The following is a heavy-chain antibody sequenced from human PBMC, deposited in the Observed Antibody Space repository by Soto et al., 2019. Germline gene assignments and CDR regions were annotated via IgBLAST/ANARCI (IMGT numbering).Heavy chain of an antibody. J-gene: IGHJ5*02. CDR2: INAANGAT. CDR1: GYTFTSYG. CDR3: VRRHVSATGIDWFDP. D-gene: IGHD6-13*01. Sequence: ASVKVSCKASGYTFTSYGIHWVRQAPGQRLEWMGWINAANGATKYSPKFQGRVTITRDTSASTAYMELSSLRSEDTAVDYCVRRHVSATGIDWFDPWGQGTLVTVSS. V-gene: IGHV1-3*01.